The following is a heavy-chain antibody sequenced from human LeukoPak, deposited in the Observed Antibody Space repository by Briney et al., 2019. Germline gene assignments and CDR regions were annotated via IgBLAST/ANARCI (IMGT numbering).Heavy chain of an antibody. Sequence: GGSLRLSCAASGFTVSSNYMTWVRQAPGKGLEWVSVIDNGDNTYYADSVKGRFTIFRDNSKNTFYLQMTSLRVKDTAVYYCASLTRDYWPQGTLVTVSS. D-gene: IGHD4-23*01. CDR1: GFTVSSNY. J-gene: IGHJ4*02. V-gene: IGHV3-53*01. CDR3: ASLTRDY. CDR2: IDNGDNT.